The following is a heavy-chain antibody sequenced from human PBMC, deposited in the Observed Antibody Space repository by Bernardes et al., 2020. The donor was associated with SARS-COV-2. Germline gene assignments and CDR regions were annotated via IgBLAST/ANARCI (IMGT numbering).Heavy chain of an antibody. Sequence: ASVKVSCKASGYTFTNYDINWVRQAAGQGLEWMGWMNPDSANTGYAQKFQGRITMTRNTSISTAYMELSSLRSEDTAVYYCARGPIGVAGTQVFDWFGPWGQGTLVTVSS. J-gene: IGHJ5*02. V-gene: IGHV1-8*01. CDR1: GYTFTNYD. D-gene: IGHD6-19*01. CDR2: MNPDSANT. CDR3: ARGPIGVAGTQVFDWFGP.